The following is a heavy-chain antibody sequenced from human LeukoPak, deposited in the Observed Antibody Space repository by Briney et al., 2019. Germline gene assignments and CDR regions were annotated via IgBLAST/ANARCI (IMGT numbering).Heavy chain of an antibody. CDR1: GYTLTESS. Sequence: ASVKVSCKVSGYTLTESSMRWVRQAPGKGLEWMGGFDPKEGETIYAQKFQGRVTMTEDTSTDTGYMELRSLTSEDTAVYYCARALEWNDFYNWFDPWGQGTLVTVSS. D-gene: IGHD1-1*01. J-gene: IGHJ5*02. CDR3: ARALEWNDFYNWFDP. CDR2: FDPKEGET. V-gene: IGHV1-24*01.